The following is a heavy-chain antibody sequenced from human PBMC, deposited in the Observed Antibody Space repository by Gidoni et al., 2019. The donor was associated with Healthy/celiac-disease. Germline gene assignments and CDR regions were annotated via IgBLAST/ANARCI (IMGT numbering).Heavy chain of an antibody. J-gene: IGHJ6*02. Sequence: EVQLVESGGGLVQPGGSLRLSCAASGFPFSICWKVWFPRATGRGLEWVANIKQDGSEKYYVDSVKGRFTISRDNAKNSLYLQMNSLRAEDTAVYYCARPMRGCSSTSCAMGLYYYYYGMDVWGQGTTVTVSS. D-gene: IGHD2-2*01. CDR1: GFPFSICW. V-gene: IGHV3-7*03. CDR3: ARPMRGCSSTSCAMGLYYYYYGMDV. CDR2: IKQDGSEK.